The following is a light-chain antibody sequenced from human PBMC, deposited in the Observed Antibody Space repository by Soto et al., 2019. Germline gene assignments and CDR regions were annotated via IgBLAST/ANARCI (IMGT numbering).Light chain of an antibody. Sequence: ENVLTQSPGTLSLSPGETATLSCRASQSIVSSYLAWYQQKPGHAPRLIIYGTSSRATGIPDRFSGSGSGTDFPLTISRLEPEDFAVYYCQQFGSSWLTFGQGTKVEIK. CDR3: QQFGSSWLT. CDR1: QSIVSSY. V-gene: IGKV3-20*01. CDR2: GTS. J-gene: IGKJ1*01.